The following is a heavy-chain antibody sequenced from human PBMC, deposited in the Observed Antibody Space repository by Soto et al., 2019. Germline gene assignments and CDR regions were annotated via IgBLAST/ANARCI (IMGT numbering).Heavy chain of an antibody. V-gene: IGHV3-23*01. J-gene: IGHJ4*02. CDR3: AKDYFVWSSEQPYYFDY. Sequence: EVQLLDSGGGLVQPGGSLRLSCAASVFTFSNYAMTWVRQGPGKGLEWVSGISGSGGRSYYADSVKGRFTISRDNSKSTLYLQMNSLRAEDTAVYYCAKDYFVWSSEQPYYFDYWGQGTLVTVSS. CDR2: ISGSGGRS. D-gene: IGHD3-16*01. CDR1: VFTFSNYA.